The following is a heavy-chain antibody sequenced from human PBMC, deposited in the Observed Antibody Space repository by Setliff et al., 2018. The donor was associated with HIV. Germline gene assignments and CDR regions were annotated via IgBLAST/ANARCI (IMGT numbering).Heavy chain of an antibody. D-gene: IGHD3-22*01. Sequence: ETLSLTCTVSSDSIRFYYWTWIRQPAGKGLEWIGRIYGSGSTNYNPSLESRVTMSVDTSKNQFSLRLSSVTAADTAVYYCARFDDNGYWVDLWGQGTLVTVSS. CDR3: ARFDDNGYWVDL. CDR2: IYGSGST. CDR1: SDSIRFYY. J-gene: IGHJ4*02. V-gene: IGHV4-4*07.